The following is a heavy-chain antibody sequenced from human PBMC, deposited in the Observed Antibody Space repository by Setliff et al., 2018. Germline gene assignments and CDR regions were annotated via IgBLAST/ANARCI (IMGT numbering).Heavy chain of an antibody. CDR2: ISAYNGNT. V-gene: IGHV1-18*01. CDR1: GYTFSRYG. J-gene: IGHJ3*02. Sequence: ASVKVSCKASGYTFSRYGISWVRQAPGQGLEWMGWISAYNGNTNYAQKLQGRVTMTTDTSTSTAYMEVNRLTYDDTAVYYCARVGGYASAWHGIEAFDIWGQGTKVTVSS. CDR3: ARVGGYASAWHGIEAFDI. D-gene: IGHD6-19*01.